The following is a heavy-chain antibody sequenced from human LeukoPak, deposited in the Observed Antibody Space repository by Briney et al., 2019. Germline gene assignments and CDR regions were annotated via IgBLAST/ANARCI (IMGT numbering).Heavy chain of an antibody. D-gene: IGHD1-26*01. V-gene: IGHV3-21*01. Sequence: AGGSLRLSCAASGFTFSSYSMNWVRQAPGKGLEWVSSISSSSSYIYYADSVKGRFTISRDNAKNSLYLQMNSLRAEDTAVYYCAKDWVGARGYFDYWGQGTLVTVSS. J-gene: IGHJ4*02. CDR2: ISSSSSYI. CDR3: AKDWVGARGYFDY. CDR1: GFTFSSYS.